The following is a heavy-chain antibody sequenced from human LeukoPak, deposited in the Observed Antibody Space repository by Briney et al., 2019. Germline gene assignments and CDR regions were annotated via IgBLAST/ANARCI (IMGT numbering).Heavy chain of an antibody. CDR3: ARGSPGEAAGTYYFDY. D-gene: IGHD6-13*01. CDR1: GGSISSGDYY. CDR2: IYYSGST. J-gene: IGHJ4*02. V-gene: IGHV4-30-4*01. Sequence: KASETLSLTCTVSGGSISSGDYYWSWIRQPPGKGLEWIGYIYYSGSTYYNPSLKSRVTISVDTSKNQFSLKLSSVTAADTAVYYCARGSPGEAAGTYYFDYWGQGTLVTVSS.